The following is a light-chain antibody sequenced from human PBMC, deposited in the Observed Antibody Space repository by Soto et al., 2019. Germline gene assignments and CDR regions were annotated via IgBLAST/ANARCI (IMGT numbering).Light chain of an antibody. V-gene: IGLV2-23*03. J-gene: IGLJ1*01. CDR2: EGS. CDR3: CSYAGSSTFNV. CDR1: SSDFGSYNL. Sequence: QSVLTQPAPLSGSPGQSITISCTGNSSDFGSYNLVSWYQQHPGKAPKLMIYEGSKRPSGVSNRFSGSKSGNTASLTISGLQAEDEADYYCCSYAGSSTFNVFGTGTKVTVL.